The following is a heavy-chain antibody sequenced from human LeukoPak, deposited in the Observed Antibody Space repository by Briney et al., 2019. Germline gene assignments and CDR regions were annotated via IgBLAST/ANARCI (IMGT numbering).Heavy chain of an antibody. CDR2: IYSGGST. V-gene: IGHV3-53*01. J-gene: IGHJ4*02. CDR3: ASMSHIATAGTLFFDY. Sequence: PGGSLRLSCAASGSTVSSNYMSWVRQAPGKGLEWVSVIYSGGSTYYADSVKGRFTISRDNSKNTVYLQMNSLRAEDTAVYYCASMSHIATAGTLFFDYWGQGTLVTVSS. D-gene: IGHD6-25*01. CDR1: GSTVSSNY.